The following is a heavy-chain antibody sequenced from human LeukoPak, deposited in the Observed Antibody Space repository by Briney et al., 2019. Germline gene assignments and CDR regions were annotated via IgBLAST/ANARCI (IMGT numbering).Heavy chain of an antibody. CDR2: ISYDGSNK. V-gene: IGHV3-30-3*01. CDR1: GFTFSSYA. D-gene: IGHD5-12*01. Sequence: PGRSLRLSCAASGFTFSSYAVHWVRQAPGKGLEWVAVISYDGSNKYYADSVKGRFTLSRDNSKNTLYLQMNSLRAEDTAVYYCARDVGYSGYEAHFDYWGQGTLVTVSS. CDR3: ARDVGYSGYEAHFDY. J-gene: IGHJ4*02.